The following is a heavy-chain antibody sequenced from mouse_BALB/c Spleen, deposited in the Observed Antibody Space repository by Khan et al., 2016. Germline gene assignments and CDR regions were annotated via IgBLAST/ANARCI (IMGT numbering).Heavy chain of an antibody. CDR1: GYIFTSYW. CDR3: TRSGGSFYDY. CDR2: IYPSDSYT. V-gene: IGHV1-69*02. D-gene: IGHD1-1*01. J-gene: IGHJ2*01. Sequence: QVQLQQSGAELVRPGASVKLSCKASGYIFTSYWLNWVKQRPGQGLEWIGNIYPSDSYTNYNQKFKDKAALTVDKSSSTAYMQLSSPTSEDSAFYYCTRSGGSFYDYWGQGTTLTVSS.